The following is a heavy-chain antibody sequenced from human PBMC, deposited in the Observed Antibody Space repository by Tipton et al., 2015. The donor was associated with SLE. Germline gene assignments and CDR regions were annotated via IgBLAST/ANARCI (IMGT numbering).Heavy chain of an antibody. J-gene: IGHJ4*02. CDR3: ARGAYYGSGNFPPNF. CDR1: GFTFSGSV. Sequence: SLRLSCAACGFTFSGSVIHWVRQASGKGLEWVGRIRSKANTYATAYAASVKGRFTISRDNAKNSLYLQMESLRAEDTALYYCARGAYYGSGNFPPNFWGQGTLVTVSS. D-gene: IGHD3-10*01. V-gene: IGHV3-73*01. CDR2: IRSKANTYAT.